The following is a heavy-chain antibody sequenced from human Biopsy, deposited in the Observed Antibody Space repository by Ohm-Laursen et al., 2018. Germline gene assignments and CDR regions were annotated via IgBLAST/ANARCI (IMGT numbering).Heavy chain of an antibody. CDR3: TRAGGGKIYGL. J-gene: IGHJ4*02. CDR1: GESLNGYY. CDR2: INHSERT. V-gene: IGHV4-34*01. Sequence: SEPLSLTCAVYGESLNGYYWSWIRQTPGKGLAWIGEINHSERTNYNPPLKSRVTIPVDTSKNQFSLKVRSVTAADTALYYCTRAGGGKIYGLWGQGTLVTVSS. D-gene: IGHD3-16*01.